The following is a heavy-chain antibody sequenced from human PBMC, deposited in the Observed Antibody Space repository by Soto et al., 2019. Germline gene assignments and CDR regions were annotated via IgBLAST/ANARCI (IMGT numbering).Heavy chain of an antibody. J-gene: IGHJ6*03. V-gene: IGHV3-74*01. CDR3: ARGFKNNCGVAV. D-gene: IGHD2-21*01. Sequence: EVKVVESGGGLVQPGGSLRLSCAASGFTFSTYWMHWVRQVPGKGLVWVSRIKGDGSSLSYADSVKGRFTISRDNVENRVYRQKGSGRADNPAVYDWARGFKNNCGVAVGGKGTTVPVS. CDR2: IKGDGSSL. CDR1: GFTFSTYW.